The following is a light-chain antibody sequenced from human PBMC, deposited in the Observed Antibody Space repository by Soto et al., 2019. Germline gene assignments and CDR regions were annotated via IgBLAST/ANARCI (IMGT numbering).Light chain of an antibody. CDR1: QNVNAN. Sequence: EVVMTQSPATLSVSPGERATLSCRASQNVNANLAWYQQKPGQAPRLLIHGASTRATGIPARFSGSGFGTEFILTISRLQSEDFADYYCQQYNTWLWTFGQGTKVEGK. J-gene: IGKJ1*01. CDR3: QQYNTWLWT. CDR2: GAS. V-gene: IGKV3-15*01.